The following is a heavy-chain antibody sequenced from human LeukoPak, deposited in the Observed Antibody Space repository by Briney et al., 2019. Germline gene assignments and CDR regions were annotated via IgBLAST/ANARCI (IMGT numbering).Heavy chain of an antibody. J-gene: IGHJ4*02. D-gene: IGHD1-26*01. CDR2: IRGSAYNT. V-gene: IGHV3-23*01. CDR1: GFTFSSYG. CDR3: AKHRGSYLIYCVDS. Sequence: GGSLRLSCAASGFTFSSYGMSWVRQAPGKGLEWVSTIRGSAYNTYYADSLKGRFTISRDNSANTLYLQMNSLRAEDTALYYCAKHRGSYLIYCVDSWGQGTLVTVSS.